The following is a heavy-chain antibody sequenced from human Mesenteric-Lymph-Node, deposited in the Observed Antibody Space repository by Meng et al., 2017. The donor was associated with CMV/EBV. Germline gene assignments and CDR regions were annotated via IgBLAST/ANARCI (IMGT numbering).Heavy chain of an antibody. D-gene: IGHD3-10*01. CDR1: GFTFSSHG. J-gene: IGHJ5*02. Sequence: GESLKISCAASGFTFSSHGMHWVRQAPGKGLEWVSYISYDGTTTNYADSVRGRFTISRDNAKSSLYLQMNSLRAEDTAVYYCARPVIIGSLRSKWFDPWGQGTLVTVSS. CDR3: ARPVIIGSLRSKWFDP. CDR2: ISYDGTTT. V-gene: IGHV3-48*03.